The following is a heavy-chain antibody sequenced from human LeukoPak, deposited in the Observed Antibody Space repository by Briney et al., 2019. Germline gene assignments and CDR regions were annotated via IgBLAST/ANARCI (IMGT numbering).Heavy chain of an antibody. CDR1: GYSFTSNR. CDR2: IYPGDSDI. Sequence: PGESLKISCKGSGYSFTSNRIGWVRQLPGKGLDWMGIIYPGDSDIRYSPSFQGQVTISADKSISTAYLQWSSLKASDTAMYYCAREAGRGDAFDIWGQGTMVTVSS. D-gene: IGHD3-10*01. CDR3: AREAGRGDAFDI. J-gene: IGHJ3*02. V-gene: IGHV5-51*01.